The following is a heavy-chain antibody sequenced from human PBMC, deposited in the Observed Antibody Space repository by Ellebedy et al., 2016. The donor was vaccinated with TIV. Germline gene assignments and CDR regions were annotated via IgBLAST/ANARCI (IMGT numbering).Heavy chain of an antibody. Sequence: GESLKISCAASGFTFSDYHLSWIRQAPGKGLEWPSYISGNGRYTNYADAVTGRFTISRDNAKNSLYLQMNSLRGEDTAVYYCARDPLTVTTKDWYFDLWGRGTLVTVSS. CDR1: GFTFSDYH. D-gene: IGHD4-17*01. CDR2: ISGNGRYT. V-gene: IGHV3-11*06. CDR3: ARDPLTVTTKDWYFDL. J-gene: IGHJ2*01.